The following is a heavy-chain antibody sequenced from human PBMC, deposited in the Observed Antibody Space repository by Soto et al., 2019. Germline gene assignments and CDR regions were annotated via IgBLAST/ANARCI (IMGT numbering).Heavy chain of an antibody. J-gene: IGHJ4*02. CDR3: AKEKPECCYYESSGSFDY. Sequence: EVQLLESGGGLVQPGGSLRLSCAASGFTFSSYAMSWVRQAPGKGLEWVSAISGSGGSTYYADSVKGRSTISRDNSKNTFYGQMYRISADDTVVYYGAKEKPECCYYESSGSFDYWGQGTLVTVSS. CDR2: ISGSGGST. CDR1: GFTFSSYA. D-gene: IGHD3-22*01. V-gene: IGHV3-23*01.